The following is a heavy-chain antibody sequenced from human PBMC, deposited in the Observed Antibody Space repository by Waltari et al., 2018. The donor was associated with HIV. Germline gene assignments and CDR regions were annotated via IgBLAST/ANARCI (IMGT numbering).Heavy chain of an antibody. CDR1: GHTFTAYY. J-gene: IGHJ4*02. D-gene: IGHD3-22*01. V-gene: IGHV1-2*02. CDR2: INPNSGGT. Sequence: QVQLVQSGAEVTKPGASVKVSCKASGHTFTAYYMHWVRQAPGQGLEWMGWINPNSGGTNYAQKFQGRVTMTRDTSITTAYMEVSRLRSDDTAVYYCARVPYYYDTSAYPDYWGQGTLVTVSS. CDR3: ARVPYYYDTSAYPDY.